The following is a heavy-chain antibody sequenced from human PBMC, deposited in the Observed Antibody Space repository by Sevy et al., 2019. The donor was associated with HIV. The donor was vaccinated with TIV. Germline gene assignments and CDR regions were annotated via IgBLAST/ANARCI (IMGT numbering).Heavy chain of an antibody. V-gene: IGHV3-49*04. J-gene: IGHJ4*02. CDR2: LNSDVYGGTV. D-gene: IGHD6-13*01. CDR3: TRWKAAQSIFDY. Sequence: GGSLRLSCTASGFTFGDYCMSWVRQAPGKGLEWVAFLNSDVYGGTVDHAASVRGRFVISRDDSKTIDYLQMNDRKTEDTGVYYCTRWKAAQSIFDYWGQGALVTVSS. CDR1: GFTFGDYC.